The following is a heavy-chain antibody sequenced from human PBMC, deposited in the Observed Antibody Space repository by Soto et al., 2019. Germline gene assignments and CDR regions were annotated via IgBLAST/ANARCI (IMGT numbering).Heavy chain of an antibody. Sequence: QVQLVQSGAEVKKPGSSVKVSCKASGGSFGKSAINWVRQTPGQGLEWLGGFIPVYRTLNYAQKFQGRVTITEDKSTGTAYMPLSSLVSDDTAVYYCATGVIWIGYFTVDSWGQGTRVTVSS. J-gene: IGHJ4*02. CDR1: GGSFGKSA. V-gene: IGHV1-69*06. CDR3: ATGVIWIGYFTVDS. CDR2: FIPVYRTL. D-gene: IGHD3-3*01.